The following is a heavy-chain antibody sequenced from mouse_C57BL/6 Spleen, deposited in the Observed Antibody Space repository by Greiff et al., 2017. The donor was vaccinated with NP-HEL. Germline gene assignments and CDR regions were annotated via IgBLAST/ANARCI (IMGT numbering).Heavy chain of an antibody. Sequence: VQLQQSGAELVRPGASVKLSCTASGFNIKDDYMHWVKQRPEQGLERIGWIDPENGDTEYASKFQGKATITADTSSNTAYLQLSSLTSEDTAVYYCTRGYFDVWGTGTTVTVSS. V-gene: IGHV14-4*01. J-gene: IGHJ1*03. CDR1: GFNIKDDY. CDR2: IDPENGDT. CDR3: TRGYFDV.